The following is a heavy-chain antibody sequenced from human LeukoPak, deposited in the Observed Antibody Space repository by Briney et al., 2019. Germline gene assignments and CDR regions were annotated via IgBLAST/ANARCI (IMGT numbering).Heavy chain of an antibody. D-gene: IGHD1-26*01. Sequence: SGGSLTLSCAASGFTFSYYSINWVRQAPGKGLEWVSSIGTVTTYIFYADSVKGRFTISRDNAKNSLYLQMNSLRAEDTAVYYCARLSGSDGKYYFDYWGQGTLVTVSS. CDR2: IGTVTTYI. V-gene: IGHV3-21*01. CDR3: ARLSGSDGKYYFDY. J-gene: IGHJ4*02. CDR1: GFTFSYYS.